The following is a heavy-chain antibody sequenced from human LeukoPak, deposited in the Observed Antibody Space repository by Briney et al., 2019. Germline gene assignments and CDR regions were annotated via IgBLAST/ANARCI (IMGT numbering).Heavy chain of an antibody. J-gene: IGHJ4*02. Sequence: ASVKVSCKASGYTFTSYGISWVRQAPGQGLEWMGWISAYNGNTNYAQKLQGRVTMTTDTSTSTAYMELRSLRSDDTAVYYCARGLSIIAAARGDYFDYWGQGTLVTVSS. CDR2: ISAYNGNT. V-gene: IGHV1-18*01. CDR3: ARGLSIIAAARGDYFDY. CDR1: GYTFTSYG. D-gene: IGHD6-13*01.